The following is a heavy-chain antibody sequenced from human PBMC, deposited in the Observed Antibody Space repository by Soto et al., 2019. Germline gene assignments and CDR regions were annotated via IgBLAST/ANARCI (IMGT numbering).Heavy chain of an antibody. D-gene: IGHD3-22*01. CDR2: IYFSGST. Sequence: QVQLQESGPGLVKPSQTLSLTCTVSGGSISSGGYYWSWIRQHPGKGLEWIGYIYFSGSTYYNPSLKSRVTISVDTSKNQFSLKLSSVTAADTAVYYCARSYDSSGGWFDPWGQGTLVTVSS. V-gene: IGHV4-31*03. CDR1: GGSISSGGYY. CDR3: ARSYDSSGGWFDP. J-gene: IGHJ5*02.